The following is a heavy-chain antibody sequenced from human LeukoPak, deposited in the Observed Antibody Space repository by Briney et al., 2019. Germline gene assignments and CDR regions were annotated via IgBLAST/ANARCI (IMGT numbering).Heavy chain of an antibody. V-gene: IGHV1-8*01. CDR3: ARRSYYDFWSGYWGYYFDY. Sequence: ASVKVSCKASGYTFTSYDINWVRQATGQGLEWMGWMNPNSGNTGYAQKFQGRVTMTRNTSISTAYMELSSLRSEDTAVYYCARRSYYDFWSGYWGYYFDYWGQGALVIVSS. J-gene: IGHJ4*02. CDR2: MNPNSGNT. D-gene: IGHD3-3*01. CDR1: GYTFTSYD.